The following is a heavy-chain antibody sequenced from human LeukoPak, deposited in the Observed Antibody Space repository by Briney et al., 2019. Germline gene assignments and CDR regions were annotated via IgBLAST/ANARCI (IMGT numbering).Heavy chain of an antibody. CDR3: ARDQSPGLFDY. J-gene: IGHJ4*02. CDR1: GYTFTSYY. Sequence: ASVKVSCKASGYTFTSYYMHWVRQAPGQGLEWMGWISGYNGNTNYVQKFQGRVTMTTDTSTSTAYMEVRSLRSDDTAVYYCARDQSPGLFDYWGQGTLVTVSS. CDR2: ISGYNGNT. V-gene: IGHV1-18*04.